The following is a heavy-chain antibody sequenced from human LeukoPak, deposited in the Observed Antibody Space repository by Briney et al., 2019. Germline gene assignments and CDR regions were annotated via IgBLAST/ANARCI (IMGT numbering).Heavy chain of an antibody. D-gene: IGHD4-17*01. V-gene: IGHV3-9*01. CDR3: TKSYYGDYVGEFDY. CDR2: ISWNSGSI. Sequence: GGSLRLSCAASGFTFDDYAMHWVRQAPGKGLEWVSGISWNSGSIGYADSVKGRFTISRDNAKNSLYLQMNSLRAEDTALYYCTKSYYGDYVGEFDYWGQGTLVTVSS. CDR1: GFTFDDYA. J-gene: IGHJ4*02.